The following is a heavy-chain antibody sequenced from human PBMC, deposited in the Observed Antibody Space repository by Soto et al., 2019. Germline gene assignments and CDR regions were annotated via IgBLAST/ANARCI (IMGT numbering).Heavy chain of an antibody. V-gene: IGHV3-9*01. CDR1: GFTFDDYA. Sequence: LRLSCAAYGFTFDDYAMHWVRQAPGKGLEWVSGISWNSGSIGYADSVKGRFTISRDNAKNSLYLQMNSLRAEDTALYYCAKDMGRRWLQFSAFDIWGQGTMVTGSS. D-gene: IGHD5-12*01. J-gene: IGHJ3*02. CDR3: AKDMGRRWLQFSAFDI. CDR2: ISWNSGSI.